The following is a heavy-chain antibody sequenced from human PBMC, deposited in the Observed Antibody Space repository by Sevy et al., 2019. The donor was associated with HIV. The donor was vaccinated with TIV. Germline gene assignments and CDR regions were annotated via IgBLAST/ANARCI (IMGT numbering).Heavy chain of an antibody. V-gene: IGHV3-7*03. J-gene: IGHJ4*02. Sequence: EGSLRLSCAASGFAFSGDWMHWVHQAPGKALEWVANINEDGTTKYYVDSVKGRFTISRNNAQKSLFLQMNDVRVDDTTLYYYARAIGAAAAYWGQGTLVTVSS. D-gene: IGHD2-2*01. CDR3: ARAIGAAAAY. CDR1: GFAFSGDW. CDR2: INEDGTTK.